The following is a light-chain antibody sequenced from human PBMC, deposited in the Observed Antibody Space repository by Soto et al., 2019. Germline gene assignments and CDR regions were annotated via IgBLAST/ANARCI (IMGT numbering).Light chain of an antibody. J-gene: IGKJ1*01. CDR2: GAS. V-gene: IGKV3-20*01. CDR3: QQYGSSGT. Sequence: IVLTQAPCTLSLSQGERATLSCRASQSVSSSYLAWYQQKPGQAPRLLIYGASSRATGIPDRFSGSGSGTDFTLTISRLEPEDFAVYYCQQYGSSGTFGQGTKVDIK. CDR1: QSVSSSY.